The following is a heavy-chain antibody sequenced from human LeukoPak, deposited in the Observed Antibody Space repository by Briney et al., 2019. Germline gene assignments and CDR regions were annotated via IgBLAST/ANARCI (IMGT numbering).Heavy chain of an antibody. J-gene: IGHJ4*02. CDR2: IWNDGSNN. CDR1: GFTFSCFG. D-gene: IGHD5-24*01. Sequence: GSLRLSCAASGFTFSCFGMQWVRQGPGQGLGWVAVIWNDGSNNYYADFVKGRFTISRDNAKNTLYLQMNSLRPEDTAVYYCASSMAYNCLDYWGQGTLVTVSS. CDR3: ASSMAYNCLDY. V-gene: IGHV3-33*01.